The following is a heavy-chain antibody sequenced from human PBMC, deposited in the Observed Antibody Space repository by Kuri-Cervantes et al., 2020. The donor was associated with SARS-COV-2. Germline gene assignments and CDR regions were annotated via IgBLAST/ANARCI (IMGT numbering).Heavy chain of an antibody. Sequence: SVKVSCKPSGGTFNSYGINWVRQAPGQGLEWMGGIIPLFRSANYAQKFQGRVTITTDKSTSTAYMELNSLRSEDTALYYCATLGVPAAKEGYWGQGTLVTVSS. CDR2: IIPLFRSA. CDR1: GGTFNSYG. CDR3: ATLGVPAAKEGY. D-gene: IGHD2-2*01. J-gene: IGHJ4*02. V-gene: IGHV1-69*05.